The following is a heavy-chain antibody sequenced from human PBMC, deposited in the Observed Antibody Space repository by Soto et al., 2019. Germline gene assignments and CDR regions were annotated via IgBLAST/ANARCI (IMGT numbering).Heavy chain of an antibody. CDR2: IYPGDSDT. J-gene: IGHJ4*02. D-gene: IGHD2-21*02. Sequence: EVQLVQSGAEVKKAGESLKISCKGSGYSFTNYWIAWVRQMPGKGLEWMGIIYPGDSDTRYSPSFQGQVTISADKSISTAYLQWSSLKASDTAMYYCARRSYDPTAITYFDYWGQGTLVTVSS. CDR3: ARRSYDPTAITYFDY. V-gene: IGHV5-51*03. CDR1: GYSFTNYW.